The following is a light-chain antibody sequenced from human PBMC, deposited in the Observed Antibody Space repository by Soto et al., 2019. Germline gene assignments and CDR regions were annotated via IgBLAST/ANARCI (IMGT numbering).Light chain of an antibody. V-gene: IGKV1-13*02. Sequence: AIPLTQSPSSLSASVGDRVTITCRASQAISNYLAWYQQKPGKTPQLLIYDGSSLESGVPSRFSGGGSGTDFTLSISSLQPEDFATYYCQQFNSYPLTFGQGTRLELK. J-gene: IGKJ5*01. CDR1: QAISNY. CDR3: QQFNSYPLT. CDR2: DGS.